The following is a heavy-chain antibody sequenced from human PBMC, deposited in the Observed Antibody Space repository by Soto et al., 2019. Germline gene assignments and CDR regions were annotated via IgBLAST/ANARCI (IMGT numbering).Heavy chain of an antibody. CDR1: GYSFTNYW. D-gene: IGHD1-26*01. CDR2: IYPGDSHA. V-gene: IGHV5-51*01. Sequence: GESLKISCKGSGYSFTNYWIGWVRQMPGKGLEWMGIIYPGDSHAIYSPSFQGQVTMSADKSISTAYLQWSSLKASDAAMYYCARPYSGGPNDPFDVWGQGTMVTVSS. CDR3: ARPYSGGPNDPFDV. J-gene: IGHJ3*01.